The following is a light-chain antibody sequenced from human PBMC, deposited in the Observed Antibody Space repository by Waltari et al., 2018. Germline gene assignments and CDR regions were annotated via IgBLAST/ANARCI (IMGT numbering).Light chain of an antibody. J-gene: IGKJ1*01. CDR3: QQYNRYST. CDR1: QSISSY. CDR2: KAS. V-gene: IGKV1-5*03. Sequence: DIQMTQSPSTLSASVGDRVTITCRASQSISSYLAWNQQKPGKAPKILISKASTLGSGVPARFSGSGSGTEFTLTISSLQPDDFATYYCQQYNRYSTFGQGTKVEIK.